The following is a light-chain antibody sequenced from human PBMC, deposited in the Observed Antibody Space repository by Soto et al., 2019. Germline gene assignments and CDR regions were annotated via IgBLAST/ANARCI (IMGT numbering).Light chain of an antibody. CDR2: GAS. CDR3: QQRSNWPQT. V-gene: IGKV3D-20*02. J-gene: IGKJ1*01. CDR1: QSVISSY. Sequence: EIVLTQSPGTLSLSPGERATLSCRASQSVISSYLAWYQQKPGQAPRILIYGASSRATGITDRFSGSGSGTDFTLTISSLEPEDFAVYYCQQRSNWPQTFGQGTKVEIK.